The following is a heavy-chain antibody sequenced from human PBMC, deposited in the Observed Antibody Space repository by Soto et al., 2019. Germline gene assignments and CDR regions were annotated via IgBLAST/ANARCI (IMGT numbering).Heavy chain of an antibody. CDR1: GGSISSGGYY. Sequence: KTSETLSLTCTVSGGSISSGGYYWSWIRQFPGKGLEWIGYIYYSGSTYYNPSLKSRVTISVDTSKNQFSLKLSSVTAADTAVYYCAREGDYGDYGSDYWGQGTLVTVSS. V-gene: IGHV4-31*03. D-gene: IGHD4-17*01. CDR2: IYYSGST. J-gene: IGHJ4*02. CDR3: AREGDYGDYGSDY.